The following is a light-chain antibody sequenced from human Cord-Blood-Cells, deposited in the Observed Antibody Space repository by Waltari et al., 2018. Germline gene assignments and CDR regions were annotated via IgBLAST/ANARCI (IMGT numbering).Light chain of an antibody. CDR1: SSDVGGYNY. CDR3: SSYTSSSTLWV. CDR2: DVS. V-gene: IGLV2-14*01. Sequence: QSALTQPASVSGSPGQSITISCTGTSSDVGGYNYVSWYQQHPGKAPKLRIYDVSTRPSGVSNRFSGSKSGNTASLTISGLQAEDEADYYCSSYTSSSTLWVFGGGTKLTVL. J-gene: IGLJ3*02.